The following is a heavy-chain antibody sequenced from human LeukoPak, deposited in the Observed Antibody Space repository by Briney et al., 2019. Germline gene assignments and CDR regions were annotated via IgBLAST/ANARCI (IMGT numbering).Heavy chain of an antibody. CDR3: AREFHDTLTGYPYFDY. V-gene: IGHV1-69*05. CDR1: GGTFSSYA. Sequence: ASVKVSCKASGGTFSSYAISWVRQAPGQGLEWMGRIIPIFGTANYAQKFQGRVTITTDESTSTAYMELSSLRSEDTAVYYCAREFHDTLTGYPYFDYWGQGTLVTVSS. J-gene: IGHJ4*02. D-gene: IGHD3-9*01. CDR2: IIPIFGTA.